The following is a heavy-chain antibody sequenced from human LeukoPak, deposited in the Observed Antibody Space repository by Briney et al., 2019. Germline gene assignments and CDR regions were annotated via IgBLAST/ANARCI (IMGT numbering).Heavy chain of an antibody. D-gene: IGHD6-19*01. CDR3: ASLRRDSSGWYYFDY. CDR2: IWHDGSNK. V-gene: IGHV3-33*01. J-gene: IGHJ4*02. CDR1: GFTFRNYG. Sequence: GGSLRLSCVGSGFTFRNYGMHWARQAPGKGLEWVALIWHDGSNKFYADSVKGRFTISRDNSKNTLYLQTDSLRTEDTAVYYCASLRRDSSGWYYFDYWGQGTLVTVSS.